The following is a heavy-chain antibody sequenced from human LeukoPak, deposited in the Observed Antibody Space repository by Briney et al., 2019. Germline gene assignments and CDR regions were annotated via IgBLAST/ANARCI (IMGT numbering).Heavy chain of an antibody. CDR1: GGSIRSYY. D-gene: IGHD5-18*01. J-gene: IGHJ4*02. V-gene: IGHV4-4*09. CDR2: IFFAAST. CDR3: ASGERGYSYGPLDY. Sequence: SETLSLTCTVSGGSIRSYYWSWIRQPPGKGLEWIGYIFFAASTTYNPSLKSRVTISIDTSKNQLSLKLNSVTAADTAVYYCASGERGYSYGPLDYWGQGTLVTVSS.